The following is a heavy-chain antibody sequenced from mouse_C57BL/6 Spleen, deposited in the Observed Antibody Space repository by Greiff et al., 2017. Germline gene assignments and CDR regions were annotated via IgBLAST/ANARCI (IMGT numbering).Heavy chain of an antibody. Sequence: VQLQQSGAELVRPGASVKLSCTASGFNIQDYYMHWVKQRPEQGLEWIGRLDPEDGDTEYAPKFQGKATMTADTSSNTAYLQLSSLTSEDTAVYYCTMGNYVRYFDYWGQGTTLTVSS. CDR1: GFNIQDYY. V-gene: IGHV14-1*01. J-gene: IGHJ2*01. CDR2: LDPEDGDT. CDR3: TMGNYVRYFDY. D-gene: IGHD2-1*01.